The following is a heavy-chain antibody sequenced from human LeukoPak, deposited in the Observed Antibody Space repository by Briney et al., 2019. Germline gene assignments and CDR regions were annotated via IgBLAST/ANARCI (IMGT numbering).Heavy chain of an antibody. V-gene: IGHV4-59*01. Sequence: SETLSLTCTVSDGSISSYCWSWIRQPPGKGLEWIGYIYYSGSTNYNPSLKSRVTISVDTSKNQFSLKLSSVTAADTAVYYCARYPNYYGSGTYYTDYWGQGTLVTVSS. CDR1: DGSISSYC. D-gene: IGHD3-10*01. CDR2: IYYSGST. J-gene: IGHJ4*02. CDR3: ARYPNYYGSGTYYTDY.